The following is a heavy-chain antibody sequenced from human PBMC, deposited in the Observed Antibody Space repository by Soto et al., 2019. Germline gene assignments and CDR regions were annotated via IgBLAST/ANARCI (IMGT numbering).Heavy chain of an antibody. CDR3: VRVTVSSSFRVGDV. CDR2: ISSGGTTV. D-gene: IGHD4-4*01. J-gene: IGHJ6*02. V-gene: IGHV3-48*03. Sequence: EVQLVESGGGLVQPGGSLRLSCAASGFTFSNYEMDWVRQGPGQGLEWVSHISSGGTTVYYADSVKGRFTISRDNAKNSLYLEMNSLRAEDTAVYYCVRVTVSSSFRVGDVWGLGTTVTVSS. CDR1: GFTFSNYE.